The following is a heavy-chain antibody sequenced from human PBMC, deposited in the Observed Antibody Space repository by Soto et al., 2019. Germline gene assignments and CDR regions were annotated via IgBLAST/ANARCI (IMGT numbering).Heavy chain of an antibody. V-gene: IGHV1-69*01. J-gene: IGHJ5*02. CDR2: IIPILGTA. CDR3: ARKYRSSPMVRRAPDWFDP. CDR1: GGTFSSYA. D-gene: IGHD3-10*01. Sequence: QVQLVQSGAEVKKPGSSVKVSCKASGGTFSSYAISWVRQAPGQGLEWMGGIIPILGTANYAQKFQGRVTITADESTSTAYMELSSLRSEDTAVYYCARKYRSSPMVRRAPDWFDPWGQGTLVTVSS.